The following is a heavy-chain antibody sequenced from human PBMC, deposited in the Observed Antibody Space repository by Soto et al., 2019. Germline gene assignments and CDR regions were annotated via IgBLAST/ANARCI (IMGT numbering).Heavy chain of an antibody. D-gene: IGHD3-3*01. J-gene: IGHJ3*02. Sequence: ASVKVSCKTSGYSLTAYAMHWVRQAPGHSLEPMGWINADNSNTKVSEKFKGRVTITRDTVANTVYMELSSLTSEDTAVYYCARDIEISYDFWSGYPRAGLDAFDIWGQGTMVTVSS. CDR3: ARDIEISYDFWSGYPRAGLDAFDI. CDR1: GYSLTAYA. CDR2: INADNSNT. V-gene: IGHV1-3*01.